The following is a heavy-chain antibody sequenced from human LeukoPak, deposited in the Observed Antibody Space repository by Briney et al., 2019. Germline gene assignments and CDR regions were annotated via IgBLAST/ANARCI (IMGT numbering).Heavy chain of an antibody. V-gene: IGHV3-74*01. CDR3: ARGRPHGKAYWAQNTRVRVPRACI. CDR2: ISSDGSST. Sequence: GGSLRLSCAASGFTFSRYWMNWVRQAPGKGLVWVSRISSDGSSTTYADSVNGRFSISRANAKNTLYLRMNSLRGEDTGVYYCARGRPHGKAYWAQNTRVRVPRACIRGK. CDR1: GFTFSRYW. J-gene: IGHJ6*03. D-gene: IGHD2-21*01.